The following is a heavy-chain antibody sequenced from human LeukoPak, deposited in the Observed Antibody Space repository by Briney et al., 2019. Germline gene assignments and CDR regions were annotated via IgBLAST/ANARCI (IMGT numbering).Heavy chain of an antibody. J-gene: IGHJ4*02. CDR3: AREAAAGINYFDY. D-gene: IGHD6-13*01. Sequence: SETESLTCTVSGGSISSYYWSWIRQPPGKGLEWIGYIYYSGSTNYNPSLKSRVTISVDTSKNQFSLKLSSVTAADTAVYYCAREAAAGINYFDYWGQGTLVTVSS. CDR2: IYYSGST. V-gene: IGHV4-59*01. CDR1: GGSISSYY.